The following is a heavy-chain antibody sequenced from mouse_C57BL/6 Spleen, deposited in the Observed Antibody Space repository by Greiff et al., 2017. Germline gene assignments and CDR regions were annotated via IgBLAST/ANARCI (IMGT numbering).Heavy chain of an antibody. CDR3: TRGGPYRGY. CDR1: GYTFTDYE. J-gene: IGHJ2*01. CDR2: IDPETGGT. Sequence: VQLQQSGAELVRPGASVTLSCKASGYTFTDYEMHWVKQTPVHGLEWIGAIDPETGGTAYNQKFKGKAILTADKSSSTAYMELRSLTSEDSAVYYCTRGGPYRGYWGQGTTLTVSS. V-gene: IGHV1-15*01.